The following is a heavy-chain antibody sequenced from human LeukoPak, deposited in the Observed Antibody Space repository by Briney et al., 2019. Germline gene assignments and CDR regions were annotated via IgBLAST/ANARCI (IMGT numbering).Heavy chain of an antibody. CDR1: GFDFSDYY. CDR3: ARAGQLRYMDV. V-gene: IGHV3-11*04. Sequence: GGSLRLSCAASGFDFSDYYMSWIRQAPGKGLEWISNIKTTGLTTYYADSVKGRFTISRDNAKNSLFLQMNSLRADDTAIYYCARAGQLRYMDVWGKGTAVSVSS. CDR2: IKTTGLTT. J-gene: IGHJ6*03.